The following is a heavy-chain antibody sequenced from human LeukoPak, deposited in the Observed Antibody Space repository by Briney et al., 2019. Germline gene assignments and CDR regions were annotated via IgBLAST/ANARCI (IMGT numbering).Heavy chain of an antibody. Sequence: SETLSLTCTASGGSISSYYWSWIRQPPGKGLEWIGYIYYSGSTNYNPSLKSRVTIPVDTSKNQFSLKLSSVTAADTAVYYCARDGRAAAGIDYWGQGTLVTVSS. J-gene: IGHJ4*02. V-gene: IGHV4-59*01. CDR1: GGSISSYY. CDR2: IYYSGST. CDR3: ARDGRAAAGIDY. D-gene: IGHD6-13*01.